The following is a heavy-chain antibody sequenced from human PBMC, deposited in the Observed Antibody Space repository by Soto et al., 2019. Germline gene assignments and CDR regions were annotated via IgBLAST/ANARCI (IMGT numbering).Heavy chain of an antibody. CDR2: IKQDGSEK. CDR3: AREFRAIVVVPAAISHYWYFDL. CDR1: GFTFSSYW. Sequence: EVQLVESGGGLVQPGGSLRLSCAASGFTFSSYWMSWVRQAPGKGLEWVANIKQDGSEKYYVDSVKGRFTISRDNAMNYLYLQMNRLRAEDTAVYYCAREFRAIVVVPAAISHYWYFDLWGRGTLVTVSS. V-gene: IGHV3-7*01. D-gene: IGHD2-2*01. J-gene: IGHJ2*01.